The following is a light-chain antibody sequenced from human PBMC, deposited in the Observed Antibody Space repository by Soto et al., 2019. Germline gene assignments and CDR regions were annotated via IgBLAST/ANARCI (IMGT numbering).Light chain of an antibody. CDR1: QSVNTY. J-gene: IGKJ2*01. Sequence: EIVLTQSPATMSLSTGERATLSCRASQSVNTYLAWYQQKPGQAPRLLIYDASKRATCIPDRFSGSVSGTDFTLTISSLGPEDFAVYHCQQRCYCPYTFGPGTKVEIK. CDR3: QQRCYCPYT. CDR2: DAS. V-gene: IGKV3-11*01.